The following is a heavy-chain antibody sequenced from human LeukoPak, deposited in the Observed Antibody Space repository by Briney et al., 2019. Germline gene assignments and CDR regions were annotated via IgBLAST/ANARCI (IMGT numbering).Heavy chain of an antibody. V-gene: IGHV4-59*08. CDR1: GGSISSYY. D-gene: IGHD3-22*01. J-gene: IGHJ3*02. CDR3: ASHTAMIGDAFDI. Sequence: SETLSLTCTVSGGSISSYYWSWIRQPPGKGLGWIGYIYYSGSTNYNPSLKSRVTISVDTSKNKFSLKLSSVTAADTAVYYCASHTAMIGDAFDIWGQGTMVTVSS. CDR2: IYYSGST.